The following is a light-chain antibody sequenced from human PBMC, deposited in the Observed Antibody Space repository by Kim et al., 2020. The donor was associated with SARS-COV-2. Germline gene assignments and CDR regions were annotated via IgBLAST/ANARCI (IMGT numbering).Light chain of an antibody. CDR2: DAS. V-gene: IGKV3-11*01. J-gene: IGKJ2*01. CDR1: QSIRTD. CDR3: QQRNNWPRT. Sequence: SWSPAERATLSCRASQSIRTDLAWYQQKPGQAPRLLIFDASNRATGIPVRFSGSGSGTDFTLTISSLEPEDFAVYYCQQRNNWPRTFGQGTKLEI.